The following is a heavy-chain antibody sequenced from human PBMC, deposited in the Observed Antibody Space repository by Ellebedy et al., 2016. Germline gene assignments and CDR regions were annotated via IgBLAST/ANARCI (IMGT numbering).Heavy chain of an antibody. J-gene: IGHJ4*02. CDR1: GLFIRNGGYY. V-gene: IGHV4-31*03. Sequence: SETLSLTXSVSGLFIRNGGYYWHWVRQHPGKGLEWIGYIHDSGTTHYNPSLETRLTISLDMSKNDFSLKLTSVTAADTAVYHCANSVVVPGAGYFPYWGQGALVIVSS. CDR3: ANSVVVPGAGYFPY. CDR2: IHDSGTT. D-gene: IGHD3-10*01.